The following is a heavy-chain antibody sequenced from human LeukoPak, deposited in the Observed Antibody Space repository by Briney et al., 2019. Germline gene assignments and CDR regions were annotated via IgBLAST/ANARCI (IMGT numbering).Heavy chain of an antibody. CDR1: GFTFSSYA. V-gene: IGHV3-23*01. CDR3: AKSSGSGYYIENFDY. J-gene: IGHJ4*02. Sequence: GGSLRLSCAASGFTFSSYAMSWVRQAPGKGLEWVSAISGSGGSTYYADSVKGRFTISRDNSKNTLYLQMNSLRAEDTAVYYCAKSSGSGYYIENFDYWGQGTLVTVSS. CDR2: ISGSGGST. D-gene: IGHD3-3*01.